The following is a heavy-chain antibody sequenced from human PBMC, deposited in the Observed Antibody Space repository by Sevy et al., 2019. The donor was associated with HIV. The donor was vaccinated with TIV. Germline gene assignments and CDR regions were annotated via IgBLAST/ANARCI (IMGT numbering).Heavy chain of an antibody. V-gene: IGHV3-23*01. J-gene: IGHJ4*02. CDR2: ISGSGGST. CDR3: AKGGFRVAALSYFDY. D-gene: IGHD6-13*01. CDR1: GFTFSSYA. Sequence: GGSLRLSCAASGFTFSSYAMSWVRQAPGKGLEWVSAISGSGGSTYYADSVKGRFTISGDNSKNTLYLQMNSLRAEDTAVYYCAKGGFRVAALSYFDYWGQGTLVTVSS.